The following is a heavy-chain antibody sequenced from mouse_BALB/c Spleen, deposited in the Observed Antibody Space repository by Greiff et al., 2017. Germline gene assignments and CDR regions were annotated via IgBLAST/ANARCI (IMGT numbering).Heavy chain of an antibody. J-gene: IGHJ1*01. CDR2: SRNKANDYTT. CDR1: GFTFSDFY. D-gene: IGHD2-4*01. V-gene: IGHV7-1*02. CDR3: ARDYYDYLDV. Sequence: EVKVVESGGGLVQPGGSLRLSCATSGFTFSDFYMAWVRQPPGKRLEWIAASRNKANDYTTEYSASVKGRFIVSRDTSQSILYLQMNALRAEDTAIYYCARDYYDYLDVWGAGTTVTVSS.